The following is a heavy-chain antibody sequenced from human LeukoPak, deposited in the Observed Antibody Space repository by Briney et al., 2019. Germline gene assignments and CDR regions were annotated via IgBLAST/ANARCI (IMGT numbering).Heavy chain of an antibody. CDR2: IYSGGYT. CDR3: ARHGGQRPFDY. Sequence: GGSLRLSCAASGFIFSDYYMSWVRQAPGKGLEWVSVIYSGGYTYYADSVKGRFTISRDNSKNTLFLQMSSLRAEDTAIYYCARHGGQRPFDYWGQGTLVTVSS. V-gene: IGHV3-66*04. J-gene: IGHJ4*02. D-gene: IGHD3-3*01. CDR1: GFIFSDYY.